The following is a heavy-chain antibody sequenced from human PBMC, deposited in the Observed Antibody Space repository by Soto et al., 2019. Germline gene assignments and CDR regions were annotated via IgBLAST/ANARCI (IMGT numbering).Heavy chain of an antibody. CDR2: IIPSFGTA. CDR3: ARDRAGQSVGYFDY. D-gene: IGHD6-13*01. V-gene: IGHV1-69*13. J-gene: IGHJ4*02. Sequence: SVNGACKSVGYRNTSYPGDWVSPAIGQGLEWMGGIIPSFGTAKYAQKFQGRVTITADESTSTAYMELSSLRSEDTAVYYCARDRAGQSVGYFDYRGQGTLVIV. CDR1: GYRNTSYP.